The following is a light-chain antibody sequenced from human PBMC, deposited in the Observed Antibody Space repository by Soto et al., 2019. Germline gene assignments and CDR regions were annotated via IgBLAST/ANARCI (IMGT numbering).Light chain of an antibody. CDR3: QLSYISWT. CDR2: GAK. Sequence: DIQMTQSPSFLSASVGDRVTITCRASQAISNYLNWYQQKPGKAPNLLIFGAKTLQSGVPSRFSGSGYGTDFALTISSLQSEDLATYYCQLSYISWTFGQGTKVDIK. V-gene: IGKV1-39*01. J-gene: IGKJ1*01. CDR1: QAISNY.